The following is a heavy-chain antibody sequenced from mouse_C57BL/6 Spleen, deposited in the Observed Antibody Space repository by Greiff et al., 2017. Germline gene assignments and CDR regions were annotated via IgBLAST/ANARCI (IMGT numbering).Heavy chain of an antibody. CDR1: GYTFTSYW. D-gene: IGHD1-1*01. J-gene: IGHJ2*01. Sequence: QVHVKQSGAELVRPGTSVKLSCKASGYTFTSYWMHWVKQRPGQGLEWIGVIDPSDSYTNYNQKFKGKATLTVDTSSSTAYMQLSSLTSEDSAVYYYAREYYGTPYFDYWGQGTTLTVSS. CDR2: IDPSDSYT. CDR3: AREYYGTPYFDY. V-gene: IGHV1-59*01.